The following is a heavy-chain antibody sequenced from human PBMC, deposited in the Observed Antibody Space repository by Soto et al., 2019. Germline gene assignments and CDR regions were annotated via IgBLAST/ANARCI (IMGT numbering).Heavy chain of an antibody. J-gene: IGHJ4*02. CDR1: GGSISSGDYY. Sequence: QVQLQESGPGLVKPSQTLSLTCTVSGGSISSGDYYWSWIRQPPGKGLEWIGYIYYSGSTYYNPSLKSRVTISVDTSKTQCSLKLSSVTAADTAVYYCARGCAFGTYYYDSSGYYNCDYWGQGTLVTVSS. V-gene: IGHV4-30-4*01. D-gene: IGHD3-22*01. CDR3: ARGCAFGTYYYDSSGYYNCDY. CDR2: IYYSGST.